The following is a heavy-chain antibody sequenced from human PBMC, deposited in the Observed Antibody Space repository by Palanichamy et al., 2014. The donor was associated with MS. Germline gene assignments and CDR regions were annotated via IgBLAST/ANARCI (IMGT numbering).Heavy chain of an antibody. CDR1: GYTFTTYY. D-gene: IGHD6-13*01. J-gene: IGHJ4*02. Sequence: QVQLVQSGAEVKKPGASVKVSCKASGYTFTTYYIHWVRQAPGQGLEWMGRINPNSGGTNYAQKFRGRVTVTRDTSISTAYMEVSRLTSDDTAVYYCARWEDRTSTGIPALGSDYWGQGTLVTVSS. CDR3: ARWEDRTSTGIPALGSDY. V-gene: IGHV1-2*06. CDR2: INPNSGGT.